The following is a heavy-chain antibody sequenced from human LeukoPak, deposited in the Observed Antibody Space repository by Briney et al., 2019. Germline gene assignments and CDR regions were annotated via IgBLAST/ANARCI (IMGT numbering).Heavy chain of an antibody. Sequence: ASVKVSCKASGYTFTGYYMHWVRQAPGQGLKWMGWINPNSGGTNYAQKFQGRVTMTRDTSISTVYMELSRLRSDDTAVYYCARLSSGYITYLDYWGQGTLVTVSS. CDR2: INPNSGGT. J-gene: IGHJ4*02. D-gene: IGHD5-18*01. V-gene: IGHV1-2*02. CDR1: GYTFTGYY. CDR3: ARLSSGYITYLDY.